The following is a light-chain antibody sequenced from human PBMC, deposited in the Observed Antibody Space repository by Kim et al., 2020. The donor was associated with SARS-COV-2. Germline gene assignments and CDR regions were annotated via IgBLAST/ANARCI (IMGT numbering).Light chain of an antibody. V-gene: IGKV2-28*01. CDR1: QSLMRRNGDNA. J-gene: IGKJ4*01. CDR2: LGS. Sequence: ASISCRSSQSLMRRNGDNALDWYLQKPGQSPQLLIYLGSNRASGVPDRFSGSGSGADFTLKISRVETEDVGVYYCMQALETPLTFGGGTKVDIK. CDR3: MQALETPLT.